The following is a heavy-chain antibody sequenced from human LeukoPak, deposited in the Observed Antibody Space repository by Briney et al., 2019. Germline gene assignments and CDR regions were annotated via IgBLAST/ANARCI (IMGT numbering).Heavy chain of an antibody. Sequence: PSETLSLTCTVSGGSISSYYWSWIQQPPGKGLGWIGYIYSSGSTNYNPSLKSRVTISVDTSKNQFSLKLSSVTAADTAVYYCARQSGYFYYGMDVWGQGTTVTVSS. CDR2: IYSSGST. D-gene: IGHD3-10*01. V-gene: IGHV4-59*08. CDR3: ARQSGYFYYGMDV. J-gene: IGHJ6*02. CDR1: GGSISSYY.